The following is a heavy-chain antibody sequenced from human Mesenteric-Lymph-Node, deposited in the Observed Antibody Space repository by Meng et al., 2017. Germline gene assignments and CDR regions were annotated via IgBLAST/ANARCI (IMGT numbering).Heavy chain of an antibody. Sequence: SETLSLTCAVSGYSISSGYYWSWIRQPPGKGLEWIGEINHSGSTNYNPSLKSRVTISVDTSKNQFSLKLSSVTAADTAVYYCARAHYADSGTFDYWGQGTLVTVSS. CDR2: INHSGST. V-gene: IGHV4-34*01. J-gene: IGHJ4*02. D-gene: IGHD4-17*01. CDR3: ARAHYADSGTFDY. CDR1: GYSISSGYY.